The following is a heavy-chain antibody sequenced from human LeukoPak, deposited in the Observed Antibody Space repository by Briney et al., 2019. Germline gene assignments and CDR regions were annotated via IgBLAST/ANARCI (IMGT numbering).Heavy chain of an antibody. CDR1: GFTFSSYS. Sequence: PGGSLRLSCAASGFTFSSYSMNWVRQAPGKGLEWVSYISSSSSTIYYADSVKGRFTISRDNAKNSLYLQMNSLRAEDTAVYYCARETSFTIGFGEFRKNYYYYYMDVWGKGTTVTVSS. V-gene: IGHV3-48*01. J-gene: IGHJ6*03. CDR2: ISSSSSTI. CDR3: ARETSFTIGFGEFRKNYYYYYMDV. D-gene: IGHD3-10*01.